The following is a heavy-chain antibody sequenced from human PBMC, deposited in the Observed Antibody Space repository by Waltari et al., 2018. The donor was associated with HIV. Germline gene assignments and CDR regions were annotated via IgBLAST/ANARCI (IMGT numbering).Heavy chain of an antibody. Sequence: LQLQGSVAGVVKPSGTPSLSCTVSLGSICSPNIGYYWGWLRESHGKGREWLGSLLFCGGLIREGADNKQYLKSLLTISTDSSNNPWSLKLRSVTGAGTAVYYCARSTYVYDTSGIRKPFDLDYWGQGTLVTVSS. D-gene: IGHD3-22*01. J-gene: IGHJ4*02. V-gene: IGHV4-39*05. CDR1: LGSICSPNIGYY. CDR3: ARSTYVYDTSGIRKPFDLDY. CDR2: LLFCGGLIREGA.